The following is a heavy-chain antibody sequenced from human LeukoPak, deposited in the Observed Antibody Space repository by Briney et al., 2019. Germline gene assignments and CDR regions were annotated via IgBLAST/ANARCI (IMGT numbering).Heavy chain of an antibody. CDR1: GGSISSYY. D-gene: IGHD3-9*01. Sequence: PSETLSLTCTVSGGSISSYYWSWIRQPPGKGLEWIGYIYYSGSTNYNPSLKSRVTISVDTSKNQFSLKLSSVTAADAAVYYCARADVLRYFDWLDSGYYFDYWGQGTLVTDSS. V-gene: IGHV4-59*01. CDR3: ARADVLRYFDWLDSGYYFDY. J-gene: IGHJ4*02. CDR2: IYYSGST.